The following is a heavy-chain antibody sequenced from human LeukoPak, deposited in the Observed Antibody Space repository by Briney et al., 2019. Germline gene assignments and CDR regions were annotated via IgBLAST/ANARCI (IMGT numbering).Heavy chain of an antibody. V-gene: IGHV4-4*09. CDR1: GGSISSYY. J-gene: IGHJ6*03. Sequence: SENLSLTCTVSGGSISSYYWSWIRQPPGKGLEWIGHIYTSGSTNYNPSLKSRVTISVDTSKNQFSLRLSSVTAADTAVYYCARHVRDSSGYFPHYHYYYYVDVWGKGTTVTVSS. D-gene: IGHD3-22*01. CDR3: ARHVRDSSGYFPHYHYYYYVDV. CDR2: IYTSGST.